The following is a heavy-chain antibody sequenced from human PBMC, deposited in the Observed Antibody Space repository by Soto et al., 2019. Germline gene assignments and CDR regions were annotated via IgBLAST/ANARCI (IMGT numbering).Heavy chain of an antibody. J-gene: IGHJ6*02. CDR1: GGSFSGYY. V-gene: IGHV4-34*01. Sequence: SETLSLTCAVYGGSFSGYYWSWIRQPPGKGLEWIGEINHSGSTNYNPSLKSRVTISVDTPKNQFSLRAEDTAVYYCAKDRDGYNYYYYGMDVWGQGTTVTVSS. D-gene: IGHD5-12*01. CDR2: INHSGST. CDR3: AKDRDGYNYYYYGMDV.